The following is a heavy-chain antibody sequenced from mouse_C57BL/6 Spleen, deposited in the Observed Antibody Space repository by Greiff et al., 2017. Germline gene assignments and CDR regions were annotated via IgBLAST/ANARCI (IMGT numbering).Heavy chain of an antibody. D-gene: IGHD2-3*01. Sequence: VQLQQSGAELVRPGASVTLSCKASGYTFTDYEMHWVKQTPVHGLEWIGAIDPETGGTAYNQKFKGKAILTADKSSSTAYMELRSLTSEDSAVYYCTRGGLLRHAMDNWGQGTSVTVFS. J-gene: IGHJ4*01. CDR1: GYTFTDYE. CDR3: TRGGLLRHAMDN. CDR2: IDPETGGT. V-gene: IGHV1-15*01.